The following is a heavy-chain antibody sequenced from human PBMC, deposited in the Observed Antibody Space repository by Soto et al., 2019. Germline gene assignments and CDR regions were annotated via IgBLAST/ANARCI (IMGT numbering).Heavy chain of an antibody. Sequence: PGGSLGLSCAASGFTFSSYSMNWVRQAPGKGLEWVSSISSSSSYIYYADSVKGRFTISRDNAKNSLYLQMNSLRAEDTAVYYCARDINPDYYDSSGYYGYWGQGTLVTVSS. CDR3: ARDINPDYYDSSGYYGY. CDR1: GFTFSSYS. V-gene: IGHV3-21*01. CDR2: ISSSSSYI. D-gene: IGHD3-22*01. J-gene: IGHJ4*02.